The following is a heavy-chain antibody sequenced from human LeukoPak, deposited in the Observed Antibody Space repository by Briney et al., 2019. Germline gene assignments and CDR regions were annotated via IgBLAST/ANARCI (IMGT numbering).Heavy chain of an antibody. CDR2: IIPILGIA. V-gene: IGHV1-69*04. D-gene: IGHD3-22*01. Sequence: SVKVSCKASGGTFSSYAISWVRQAPGQGLEWMGRIIPILGIANYAQKFQGRVTITADKSTSTAYMELSSLRSEDTAVYYCARGRGYDRTGYVYYFDYWGQGTLVSVSS. CDR1: GGTFSSYA. CDR3: ARGRGYDRTGYVYYFDY. J-gene: IGHJ4*02.